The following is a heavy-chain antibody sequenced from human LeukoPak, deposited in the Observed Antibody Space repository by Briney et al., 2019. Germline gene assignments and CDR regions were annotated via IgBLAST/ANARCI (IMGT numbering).Heavy chain of an antibody. Sequence: GGSLRLSCAASGFTFSSYAMSWVRQAPGKGLEWVSAISGSAGNIYYADSVKGRFTISRDNSKNTLYLQMNSLKTEDTAVYYCTTAGKNFVAWSWGQGTLVTVSS. V-gene: IGHV3-23*01. CDR2: ISGSAGNI. D-gene: IGHD3-3*01. J-gene: IGHJ5*02. CDR1: GFTFSSYA. CDR3: TTAGKNFVAWS.